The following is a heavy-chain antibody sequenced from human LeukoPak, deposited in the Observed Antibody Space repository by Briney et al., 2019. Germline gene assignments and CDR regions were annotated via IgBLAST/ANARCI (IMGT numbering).Heavy chain of an antibody. CDR3: ARRFGELLNYMDV. V-gene: IGHV3-64*01. CDR1: GFSLSRYA. J-gene: IGHJ6*03. D-gene: IGHD3-10*01. CDR2: IGGRGDTT. Sequence: PGGSLRLSCAASGFSLSRYAMHWVRQAPGKGLEYVSAIGGRGDTTYYANSVKSRFTISRDTSKNTLYLQMGSLTTEDMAVYYRARRFGELLNYMDVWGKGTTVTVSS.